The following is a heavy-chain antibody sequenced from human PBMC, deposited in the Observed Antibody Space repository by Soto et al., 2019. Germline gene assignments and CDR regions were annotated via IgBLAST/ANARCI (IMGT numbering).Heavy chain of an antibody. V-gene: IGHV3-64D*06. Sequence: GGSLRLSCSASGFTFSSYAMHWVRQAPGKGLEYVSAISSNGGSTYYADSVKGRFTISRDNYKNTLYLQMSSLRAEDTAVYYCVRSYDILTGRQDYYYGMDVWGQGITVTVSS. CDR3: VRSYDILTGRQDYYYGMDV. D-gene: IGHD3-9*01. J-gene: IGHJ6*02. CDR1: GFTFSSYA. CDR2: ISSNGGST.